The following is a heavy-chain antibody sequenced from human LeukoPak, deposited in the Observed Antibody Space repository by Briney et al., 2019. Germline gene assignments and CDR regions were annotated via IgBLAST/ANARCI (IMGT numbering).Heavy chain of an antibody. CDR1: GFTFSSYA. CDR3: ARDLESNYDFWSGYEPSGFDI. CDR2: IKQDGSEK. J-gene: IGHJ3*02. Sequence: GGSLRLSCAASGFTFSSYAMHWVRQAPGKGLEWVANIKQDGSEKYYVDSVKGRFTISRDNAKNSLYLQMNSLRAEDTAVYYCARDLESNYDFWSGYEPSGFDIWGQGTMVTVSS. D-gene: IGHD3-3*01. V-gene: IGHV3-7*01.